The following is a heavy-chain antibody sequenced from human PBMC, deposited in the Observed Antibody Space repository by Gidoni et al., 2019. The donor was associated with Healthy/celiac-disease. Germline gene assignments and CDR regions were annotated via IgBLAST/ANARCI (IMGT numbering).Heavy chain of an antibody. CDR2: ISSSSSYR. V-gene: IGHV3-21*01. D-gene: IGHD6-19*01. Sequence: EVQLVESGGGLVKPGGSLRLSCAASGFTFSSYSMNWVRQAPGKGLEWVSSISSSSSYRYYADSVKGRFTISRDNAKNSLYLQMNSLRAEDTAVYYCARGGRLGWYFDLWGRGTLVTVSS. CDR1: GFTFSSYS. CDR3: ARGGRLGWYFDL. J-gene: IGHJ2*01.